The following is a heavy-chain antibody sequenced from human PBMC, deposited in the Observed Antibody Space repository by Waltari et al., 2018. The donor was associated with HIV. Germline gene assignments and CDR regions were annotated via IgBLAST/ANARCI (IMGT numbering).Heavy chain of an antibody. V-gene: IGHV3-33*01. J-gene: IGHJ5*02. D-gene: IGHD1-7*01. Sequence: QVELVESGGGVVQPGRSLRLSCAASGIPFSASGMHWVRQAPGKGRDGVGMIGADGRNEYYADSVKGRFTISRDNSKNTVYLQMNSLRAEDTAVYYCARDKGTRYLDQWGQGTLVTVSS. CDR3: ARDKGTRYLDQ. CDR2: IGADGRNE. CDR1: GIPFSASG.